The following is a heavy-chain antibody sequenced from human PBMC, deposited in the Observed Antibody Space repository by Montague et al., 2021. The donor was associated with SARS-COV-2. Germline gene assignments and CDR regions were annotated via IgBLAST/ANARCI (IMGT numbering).Heavy chain of an antibody. CDR1: GYSISSGYY. J-gene: IGHJ3*02. CDR3: ARDRTFRDGYLDAFEI. V-gene: IGHV4-38-2*02. D-gene: IGHD5-24*01. Sequence: SETLSLTCTVSGYSISSGYYWGWIRKFPGKGLEWIGSIYHSGTTYYNPSLKSRVTISVDTSKNRFSLKMYSVTAADTAQFYCARDRTFRDGYLDAFEIWGQGTMVTVSS. CDR2: IYHSGTT.